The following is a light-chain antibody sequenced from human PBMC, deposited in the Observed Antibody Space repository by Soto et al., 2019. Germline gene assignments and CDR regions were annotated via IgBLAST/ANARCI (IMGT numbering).Light chain of an antibody. Sequence: QSVLTQPPSASGTPGQTVAISCSGSNSNFGSNTVNWYQQFPGTAPKLLIYGNNQRPSGVPDRFSGSKSDTSASLAISGILSEDESDYYCAAWADSLNGWVFGGGTKLTVL. CDR2: GNN. CDR3: AAWADSLNGWV. J-gene: IGLJ3*02. V-gene: IGLV1-44*01. CDR1: NSNFGSNT.